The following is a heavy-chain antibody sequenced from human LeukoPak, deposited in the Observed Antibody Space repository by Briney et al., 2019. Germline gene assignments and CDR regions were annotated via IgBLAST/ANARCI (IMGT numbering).Heavy chain of an antibody. V-gene: IGHV4-59*11. Sequence: SETLSLTCAVSGVSFSSHYWTWIRQPPGRGLEWIGYISYIGTTNYNPSLKSRVTISIDTSKNQFSLKLSSVTTADTAVYYCARDLVTVTKGFDIWGLGTMVSVSS. CDR1: GVSFSSHY. J-gene: IGHJ3*02. CDR2: ISYIGTT. CDR3: ARDLVTVTKGFDI. D-gene: IGHD4-17*01.